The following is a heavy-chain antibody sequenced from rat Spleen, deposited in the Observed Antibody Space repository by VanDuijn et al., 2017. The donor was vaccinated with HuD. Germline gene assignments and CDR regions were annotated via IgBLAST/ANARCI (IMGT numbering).Heavy chain of an antibody. CDR3: ARGGIAAIDY. D-gene: IGHD1-2*01. CDR2: INTGSGGT. V-gene: IGHV1-43*01. Sequence: QVQLQQSGAELATPGSSVKISCKASGYTFTSYYINWIKQTTGQGLEYIGYINTGSGGTNYNEKFKGKAALTVDKSSSTAFMQLRSLTPDDSAVYYCARGGIAAIDYWGQGVMVTVSS. J-gene: IGHJ2*01. CDR1: GYTFTSYY.